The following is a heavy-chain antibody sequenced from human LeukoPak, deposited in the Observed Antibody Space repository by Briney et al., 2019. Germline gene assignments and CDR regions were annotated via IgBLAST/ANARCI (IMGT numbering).Heavy chain of an antibody. V-gene: IGHV3-23*01. D-gene: IGHD3-16*01. CDR3: ARSGALVWGHAFDM. Sequence: GGSLRLSCAASGFTVSSHGMTWVRQAPGKGLEWVSSIASSGGGTYYADSVKGRFTISRDNSKHTLDLQMNSLRAEDTAVYYCARSGALVWGHAFDMWGQGTMVTVSS. J-gene: IGHJ3*02. CDR1: GFTVSSHG. CDR2: IASSGGGT.